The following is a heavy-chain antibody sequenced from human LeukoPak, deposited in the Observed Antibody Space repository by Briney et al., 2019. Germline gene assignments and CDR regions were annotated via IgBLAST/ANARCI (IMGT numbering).Heavy chain of an antibody. D-gene: IGHD6-19*01. V-gene: IGHV3-74*01. CDR3: ARVLAVAGSSILRS. Sequence: PGGSLRLSCAASGFTFSSYWMHWVRQVPGKGLVWLSRISSDGSSTDYADSVKGRFTISRDNTKNTLYLKMNSLRVEDTAVYYCARVLAVAGSSILRSWGQGTLVTVSS. CDR1: GFTFSSYW. J-gene: IGHJ5*02. CDR2: ISSDGSST.